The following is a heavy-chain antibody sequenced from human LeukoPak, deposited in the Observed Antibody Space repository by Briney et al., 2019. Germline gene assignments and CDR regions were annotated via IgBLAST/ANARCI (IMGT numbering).Heavy chain of an antibody. CDR3: ARSFGEVRFDS. D-gene: IGHD3-10*01. J-gene: IGHJ5*01. CDR1: GVSISTSSDY. Sequence: SQTLSLTCTVSGVSISTSSDYWTWIRQPAGKGLEWIGRIYISGTTDYNASLKSRVSISIDTSKNQFSLKLTSVTAAAPAVYLGARSFGEVRFDSGGQGTLVTVSS. CDR2: IYISGTT. V-gene: IGHV4-61*02.